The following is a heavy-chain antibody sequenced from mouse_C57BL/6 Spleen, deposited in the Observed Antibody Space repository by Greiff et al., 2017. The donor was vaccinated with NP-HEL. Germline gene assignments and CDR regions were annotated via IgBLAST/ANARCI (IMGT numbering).Heavy chain of an antibody. CDR1: GYTFTSYW. CDR3: ARGGGSYFDY. V-gene: IGHV1-69*01. Sequence: VQLQQPGAELVMPGASVKLSCKASGYTFTSYWMHWVKQRPGQGLEWIGEIDPSDSYTNYNQKFKGKSTLTVDKSSSTAYMPLSSLTSEDSAVYYCARGGGSYFDYWGQGTTLTVSS. CDR2: IDPSDSYT. D-gene: IGHD3-2*02. J-gene: IGHJ2*01.